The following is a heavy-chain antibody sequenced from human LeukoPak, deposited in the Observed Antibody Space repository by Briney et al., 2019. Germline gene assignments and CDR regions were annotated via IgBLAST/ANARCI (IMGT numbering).Heavy chain of an antibody. J-gene: IGHJ3*02. CDR3: ARGDYGTIIDAFDI. D-gene: IGHD4-17*01. CDR1: GYSISSGYY. Sequence: LETLSLTCTVSGYSISSGYYWGWIRQPPGKGLEWIGSIYHSGSTYYNPSLKSRVTMSVDTSKNQFSLKLSSVTAADTAVYYCARGDYGTIIDAFDIWGQGTMVTVSS. V-gene: IGHV4-38-2*02. CDR2: IYHSGST.